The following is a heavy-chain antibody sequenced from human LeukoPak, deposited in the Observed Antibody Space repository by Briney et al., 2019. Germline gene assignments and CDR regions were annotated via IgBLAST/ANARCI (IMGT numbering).Heavy chain of an antibody. CDR3: ARPYGDYYFDY. V-gene: IGHV3-33*01. CDR2: IWYGGGNK. D-gene: IGHD4-17*01. Sequence: GKSLRLSCAASGFTFNSFAMHWVRQAPGKGLEWVAVIWYGGGNKYYADSVKGRFTISRDNSKNTVYLQMNSLRAEDSAIYYCARPYGDYYFDYWGQGTLVTVSS. J-gene: IGHJ4*02. CDR1: GFTFNSFA.